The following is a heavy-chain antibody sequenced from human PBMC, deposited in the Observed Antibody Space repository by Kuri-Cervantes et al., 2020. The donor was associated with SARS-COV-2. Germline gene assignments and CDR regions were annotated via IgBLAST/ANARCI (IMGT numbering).Heavy chain of an antibody. CDR2: INHSGST. V-gene: IGHV4-34*01. D-gene: IGHD4-17*01. Sequence: SETLSLTCAVYGGSFSGYYWRWIRQPPGKGLEWIGEINHSGSTNYNPSLKSRVTISVDTSKNQFSLKLSSVTAADMAVYYCARADPVTHLFDYWGQGTLVTVSS. CDR3: ARADPVTHLFDY. J-gene: IGHJ4*02. CDR1: GGSFSGYY.